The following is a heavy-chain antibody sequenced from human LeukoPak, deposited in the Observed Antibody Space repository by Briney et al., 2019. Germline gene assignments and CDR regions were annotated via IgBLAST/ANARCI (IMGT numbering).Heavy chain of an antibody. CDR1: GGSISNYY. V-gene: IGHV4-59*01. J-gene: IGHJ4*02. D-gene: IGHD3-22*01. Sequence: SETLSLTCTASGGSISNYYWSWIRQPPGKGLEWIGYTYYSGSTNYNPSLKSRVTISVDTSKNQFSLKLSSVTAVDTAVYYCARYYHSSGYYSNWGQGTLVTVSS. CDR2: TYYSGST. CDR3: ARYYHSSGYYSN.